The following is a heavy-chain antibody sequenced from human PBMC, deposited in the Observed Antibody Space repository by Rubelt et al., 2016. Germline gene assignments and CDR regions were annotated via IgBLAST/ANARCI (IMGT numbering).Heavy chain of an antibody. CDR3: ARDRGTAMGPEDHYFDY. D-gene: IGHD5-18*01. V-gene: IGHV4-4*02. CDR2: IYHSGST. CDR1: GFPFSSYAM. J-gene: IGHJ4*02. Sequence: GSLRLSCAASGFPFSSYAMSWVRQAPGKGLEWIGEIYHSGSTKYNPSLKSGVTLPVAKSKNQFSLKLSSVTAADTAVYYCARDRGTAMGPEDHYFDYWGQGTLVTVSS.